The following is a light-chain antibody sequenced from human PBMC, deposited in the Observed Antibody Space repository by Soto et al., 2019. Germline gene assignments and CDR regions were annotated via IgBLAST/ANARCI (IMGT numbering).Light chain of an antibody. J-gene: IGKJ1*01. Sequence: IVLTQSPATLSLSPGETATLSCRASQSVSSYLAWYQQKPGQAPRLLIYDASNRATGIPARFSGSGSGTEFTLTISSLQPDDFATYYCQQYNSYSWTFGQGSKVDVK. CDR3: QQYNSYSWT. V-gene: IGKV3-11*01. CDR2: DAS. CDR1: QSVSSY.